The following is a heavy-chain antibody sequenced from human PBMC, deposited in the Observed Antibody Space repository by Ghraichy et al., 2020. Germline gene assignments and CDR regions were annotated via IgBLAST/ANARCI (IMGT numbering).Heavy chain of an antibody. CDR1: GGSISSCSYY. V-gene: IGHV4-61*01. D-gene: IGHD5-24*01. J-gene: IGHJ4*02. Sequence: SETLSLTCTVSGGSISSCSYYWSWIRQPPGKGLEWIGYIYDSGTTNYNPSLKSRVTISIDTSKNQFSLKLSSVTAADTAVYYCARIDGYRYCFDYWGQGTLVTVSS. CDR3: ARIDGYRYCFDY. CDR2: IYDSGTT.